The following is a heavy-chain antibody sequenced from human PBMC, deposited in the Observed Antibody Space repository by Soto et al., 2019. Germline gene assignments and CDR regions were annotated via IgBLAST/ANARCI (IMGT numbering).Heavy chain of an antibody. CDR2: IYPGDSDT. Sequence: ESLKISCKGSGYSFTSYWIGWVRQMPGKGLERMGIIYPGDSDTRYSPSFQGQVTISADKSITTTYLQWSSLKASDTAIYYCARMADSSGWHVYWGHGTLVTVSS. J-gene: IGHJ4*01. D-gene: IGHD6-19*01. V-gene: IGHV5-51*01. CDR3: ARMADSSGWHVY. CDR1: GYSFTSYW.